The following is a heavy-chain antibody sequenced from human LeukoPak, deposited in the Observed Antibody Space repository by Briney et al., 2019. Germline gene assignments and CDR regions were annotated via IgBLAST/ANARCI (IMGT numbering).Heavy chain of an antibody. Sequence: SETLSLTCAVYGGSFSGYYWSWIRQPPGKGLEWIGEINHSGSTNYNPSLKSRVTISVDTSKNQFSLKLSSVTAADTAVYYCASFGWPNYYYYMDVWGKGTTVTVSS. CDR2: INHSGST. CDR1: GGSFSGYY. CDR3: ASFGWPNYYYYMDV. J-gene: IGHJ6*03. D-gene: IGHD3-3*01. V-gene: IGHV4-34*01.